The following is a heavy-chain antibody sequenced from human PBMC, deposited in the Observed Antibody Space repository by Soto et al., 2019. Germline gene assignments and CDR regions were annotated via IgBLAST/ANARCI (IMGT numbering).Heavy chain of an antibody. Sequence: GASVKVSCKASGGTFSSYAISWVRQAPGQGLEWMGGVIPIFGTANYAQKFQGRVTITADESTSTAYTELSSLRSEDTAVYYRASCIFGHDLETVYYYGMDVWGQGTTVTVSS. V-gene: IGHV1-69*13. D-gene: IGHD3-10*02. CDR2: VIPIFGTA. J-gene: IGHJ6*02. CDR1: GGTFSSYA. CDR3: ASCIFGHDLETVYYYGMDV.